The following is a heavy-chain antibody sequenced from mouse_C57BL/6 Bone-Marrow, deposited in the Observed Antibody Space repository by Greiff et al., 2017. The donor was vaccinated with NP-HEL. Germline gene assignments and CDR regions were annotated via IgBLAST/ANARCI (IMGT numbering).Heavy chain of an antibody. Sequence: VQLQQSGPELVKPGASVKISCQASGYAFSSSWMNWVKQRPGKGLEWIGRIYPGDGATNYNGKFKGKATLNADKSSSTAYMQLSSLTSEDSAVYFCARSQLVPFDYWGQGTTLTVSA. CDR2: IYPGDGAT. D-gene: IGHD4-1*02. J-gene: IGHJ2*01. V-gene: IGHV1-82*01. CDR1: GYAFSSSW. CDR3: ARSQLVPFDY.